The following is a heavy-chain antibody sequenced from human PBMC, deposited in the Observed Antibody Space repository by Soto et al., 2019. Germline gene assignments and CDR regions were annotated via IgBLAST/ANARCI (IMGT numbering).Heavy chain of an antibody. CDR3: ARQEYSYGSYYYYGMDV. CDR2: IYPGDSDT. J-gene: IGHJ6*02. V-gene: IGHV5-51*01. CDR1: GYSFTSYW. Sequence: GESLKISCKGSGYSFTSYWIGWVRQMPGKGLEWMGIIYPGDSDTRNSPYFKGQVTISADKSISTAYLQWSSLKASDTAMYYCARQEYSYGSYYYYGMDVWGQGTTVTVSS. D-gene: IGHD5-18*01.